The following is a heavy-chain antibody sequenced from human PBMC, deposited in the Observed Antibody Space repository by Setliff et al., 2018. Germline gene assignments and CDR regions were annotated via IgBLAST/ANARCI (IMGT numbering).Heavy chain of an antibody. V-gene: IGHV4-59*12. CDR1: GDSISNSY. Sequence: PSETLSLTCTVSGDSISNSYWSWIRQPPGKGLEWIGNMHYSGRTSYNPSLKSRVTISADTSKNQFSLKLKSVTAADTAVYYCARAPGRNIRGDYWGQGALVTVSS. CDR2: MHYSGRT. J-gene: IGHJ4*02. D-gene: IGHD3-10*01. CDR3: ARAPGRNIRGDY.